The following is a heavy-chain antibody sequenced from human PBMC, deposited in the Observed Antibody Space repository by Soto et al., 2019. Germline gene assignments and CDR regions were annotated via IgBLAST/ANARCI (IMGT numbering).Heavy chain of an antibody. Sequence: SETLSLTCSVSGSSFSNFYWSWIRQPAGKGLEWIGRIYTSGATSYNSSLKSRVRMSVDTSQSQMSLSLTSVTAADTAVYYCARGGIQLSYAFDYWGQGILVTVSS. D-gene: IGHD3-10*01. CDR2: IYTSGAT. J-gene: IGHJ4*02. CDR3: ARGGIQLSYAFDY. V-gene: IGHV4-4*07. CDR1: GSSFSNFY.